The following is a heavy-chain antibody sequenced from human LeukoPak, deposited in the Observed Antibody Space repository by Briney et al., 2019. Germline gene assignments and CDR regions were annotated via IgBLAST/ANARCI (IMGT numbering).Heavy chain of an antibody. D-gene: IGHD3-10*01. CDR3: ARVLWFGELLYDFDY. CDR2: INPNSGGT. CDR1: GYTFTVYY. V-gene: IGHV1-2*02. J-gene: IGHJ4*02. Sequence: GASVTVSFKASGYTFTVYYMHWVRQAPGQGLEWMGWINPNSGGTNYAQKFQGRVTMTRDTSISTAYMELSRLRSDDTAVYYCARVLWFGELLYDFDYWGQGTLVTVSS.